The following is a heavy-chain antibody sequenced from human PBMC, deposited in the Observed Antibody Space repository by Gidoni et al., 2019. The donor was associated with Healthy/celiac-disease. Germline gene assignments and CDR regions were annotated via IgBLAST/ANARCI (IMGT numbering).Heavy chain of an antibody. Sequence: QVQLVESGGGLVKPGGSLRLSCAASGFTFSDYYMSWIRQAPGKGLEWVSYISSSSSYTNYADSVKGRFTISRDNAKNSLYLQMNSLRAEDTAVYYCARDLSRRYCSGGSCYSRVYGMDVWGQGTTVTVSS. V-gene: IGHV3-11*06. J-gene: IGHJ6*02. CDR2: ISSSSSYT. CDR1: GFTFSDYY. D-gene: IGHD2-15*01. CDR3: ARDLSRRYCSGGSCYSRVYGMDV.